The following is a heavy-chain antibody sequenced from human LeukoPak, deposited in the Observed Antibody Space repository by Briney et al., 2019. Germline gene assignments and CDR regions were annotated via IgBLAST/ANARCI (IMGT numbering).Heavy chain of an antibody. CDR3: ARGITMAN. D-gene: IGHD3-10*01. J-gene: IGHJ4*02. CDR2: IKQDGSER. Sequence: QPGGSLRLSCAASGFTFSNYWMTWVRQAPGKGLEWMANIKQDGSERDYVDSVKGRFTISRDDAKNSLYLQMNSLRAEDTAVYYCARGITMANWGQGTLVTVSS. CDR1: GFTFSNYW. V-gene: IGHV3-7*04.